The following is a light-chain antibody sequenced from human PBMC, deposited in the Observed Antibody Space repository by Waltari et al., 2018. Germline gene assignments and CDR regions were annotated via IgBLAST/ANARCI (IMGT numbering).Light chain of an antibody. J-gene: IGKJ1*01. CDR2: WAS. Sequence: QSVLYNSNDKNYLAWYQQKPGQPPKLLIYWASTRESGVPDRFSGSGSGTDFTLTISSRQAEDVAVYYCQQYYRSRTFGQGTKVEIK. CDR1: QSVLYNSNDKNY. CDR3: QQYYRSRT. V-gene: IGKV4-1*01.